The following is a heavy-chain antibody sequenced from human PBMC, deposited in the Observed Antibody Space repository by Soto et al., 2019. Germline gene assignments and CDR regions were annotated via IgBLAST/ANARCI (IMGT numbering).Heavy chain of an antibody. J-gene: IGHJ5*02. CDR2: IYYSGST. D-gene: IGHD6-25*01. Sequence: QVQLQESGPGLVKPSQTLSLTCTVSGGSISSGGYYWSWIRQHPGKGLEWIGYIYYSGSTYYNPSLKRRVTISVDTSKNQFSLKLSSVTAADTAVYYCARDQRAIPLRDNWFDPWGQGTLVTVSS. V-gene: IGHV4-31*03. CDR3: ARDQRAIPLRDNWFDP. CDR1: GGSISSGGYY.